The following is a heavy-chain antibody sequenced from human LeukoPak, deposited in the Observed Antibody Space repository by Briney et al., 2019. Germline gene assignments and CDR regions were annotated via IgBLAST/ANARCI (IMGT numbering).Heavy chain of an antibody. Sequence: PSETLSLTCTVSGGSISSYYWSWVRQPPGKGLEWIGYIYTGGSTNYNPSLKSRVTISVDTSKNQFSLKLSSVTAADTAVYYCARGSNGWYYFDYWGQGTLVTVSS. D-gene: IGHD6-19*01. CDR2: IYTGGST. V-gene: IGHV4-4*09. CDR1: GGSISSYY. J-gene: IGHJ4*02. CDR3: ARGSNGWYYFDY.